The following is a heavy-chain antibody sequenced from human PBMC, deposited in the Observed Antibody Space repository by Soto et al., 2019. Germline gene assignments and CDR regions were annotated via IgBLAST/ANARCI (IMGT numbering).Heavy chain of an antibody. CDR2: INSEGSST. J-gene: IGHJ3*02. D-gene: IGHD6-19*01. CDR3: VVSGWHGAFDI. V-gene: IGHV3-74*01. CDR1: GFTFSSYW. Sequence: GGPLRLSCAASGFTFSSYWMHWVRQAPGKGLVWVSRINSEGSSTNYADSVEGRFTISRDNAKNTLYLQMNSLIAEDTAVYYCVVSGWHGAFDIWGQGTMVTVSS.